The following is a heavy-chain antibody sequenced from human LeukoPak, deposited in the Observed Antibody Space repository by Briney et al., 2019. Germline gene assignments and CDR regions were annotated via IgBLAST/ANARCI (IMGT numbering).Heavy chain of an antibody. V-gene: IGHV4-39*07. D-gene: IGHD3-16*01. CDR3: AKDPRRMARLITFGGGRPYYFDY. CDR2: IYYSGST. J-gene: IGHJ4*02. CDR1: GGSIGSGTYY. Sequence: SETLSLTCTVSGGSIGSGTYYWGWIRQSPGKGLEWIGSIYYSGSTNYNPSLKSRVTISVDTSKNQFSLKLSSVTAADTAVYYCAKDPRRMARLITFGGGRPYYFDYWGQGTLVTVSS.